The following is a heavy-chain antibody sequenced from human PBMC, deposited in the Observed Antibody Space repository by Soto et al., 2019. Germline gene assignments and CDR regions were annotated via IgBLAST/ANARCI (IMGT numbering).Heavy chain of an antibody. CDR1: GFTVSSNY. V-gene: IGHV3-53*01. D-gene: IGHD5-12*01. CDR3: ARGEGGKYSGYDCFDY. Sequence: GGSLRLSCAASGFTVSSNYMSWVRQAPGKGLEWVSVIYSGGSTYYADSVKGRFTISRDNSKNTLYLQMNSLRAEDTAVYYCARGEGGKYSGYDCFDYWGQGTLVTVSS. J-gene: IGHJ4*02. CDR2: IYSGGST.